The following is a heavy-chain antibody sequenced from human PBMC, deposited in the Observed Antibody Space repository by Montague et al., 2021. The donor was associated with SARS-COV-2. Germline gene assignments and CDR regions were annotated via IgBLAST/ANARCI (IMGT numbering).Heavy chain of an antibody. CDR1: GGSFSDSL. Sequence: SETLSLTCAVYGGSFSDSLWSWLRQPPGKGLEWIGEINQSGSTKYNPSLKSRVTISVDTSKNQFSLKLSSLTAADTAVYYCARGQSGITMIVVAILGVEFYFDNWGQGTLVTVSS. CDR2: INQSGST. V-gene: IGHV4-34*01. D-gene: IGHD3-22*01. J-gene: IGHJ4*02. CDR3: ARGQSGITMIVVAILGVEFYFDN.